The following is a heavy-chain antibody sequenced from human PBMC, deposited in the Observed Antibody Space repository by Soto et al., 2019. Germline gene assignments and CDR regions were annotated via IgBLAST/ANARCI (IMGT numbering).Heavy chain of an antibody. Sequence: QVQLVQSGAEVKKPGSSVKVSCKASGGTFSSYAISWVRQAPGQGLEWMGGIIPIFGTANYAQKFQGRVTITADESTSTAYTELSSLRSEDTAVYYCARGVRRYDFWSGYWNYYFDYWGQGTLVTVSS. D-gene: IGHD3-3*01. CDR2: IIPIFGTA. CDR3: ARGVRRYDFWSGYWNYYFDY. V-gene: IGHV1-69*01. CDR1: GGTFSSYA. J-gene: IGHJ4*02.